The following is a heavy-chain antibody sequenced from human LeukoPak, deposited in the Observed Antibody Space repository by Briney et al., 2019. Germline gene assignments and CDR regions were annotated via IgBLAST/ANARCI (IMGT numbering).Heavy chain of an antibody. CDR3: ARDKEKVDTFMAPDY. Sequence: ASVKVSRKTSGYIFTNYGINWVRQAPGQGLEWMGWISAYNGSTKSAQNIQGRVTMTTDTSTSTAYMELRSLRSDDTAVYYCARDKEKVDTFMAPDYWGQGTLVTVSS. V-gene: IGHV1-18*01. D-gene: IGHD5-18*01. CDR1: GYIFTNYG. CDR2: ISAYNGST. J-gene: IGHJ4*02.